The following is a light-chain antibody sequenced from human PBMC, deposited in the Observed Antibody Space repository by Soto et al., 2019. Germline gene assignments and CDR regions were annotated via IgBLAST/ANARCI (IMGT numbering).Light chain of an antibody. Sequence: QSALTQPASLSGSPGQSITISCTGTSSDVGGYNYVSWYQQHPGKAPKLMIYDVSNRPSGVSNLFSGSKSGNTASLTISGLQAEDEADYFCSSYRASSTTHYVFGTGTKRTVL. J-gene: IGLJ1*01. CDR1: SSDVGGYNY. CDR3: SSYRASSTTHYV. CDR2: DVS. V-gene: IGLV2-14*03.